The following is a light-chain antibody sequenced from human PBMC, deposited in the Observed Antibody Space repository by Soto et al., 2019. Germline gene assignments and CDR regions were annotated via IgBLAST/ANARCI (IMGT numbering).Light chain of an antibody. J-gene: IGKJ1*01. CDR2: GAS. V-gene: IGKV3-20*01. CDR3: HQYGSSSWT. CDR1: QSVRSN. Sequence: EIVMTQSPATLSVSPGERATLSCRASQSVRSNLAWYQQKPGQAPRLVIYGASSRATGIPDRFSGSGSGTDFTLTISRLEPEDFAVYYCHQYGSSSWTFGQGTKVDI.